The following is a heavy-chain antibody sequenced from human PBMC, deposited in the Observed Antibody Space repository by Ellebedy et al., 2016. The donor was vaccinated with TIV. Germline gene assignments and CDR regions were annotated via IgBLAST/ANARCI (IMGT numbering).Heavy chain of an antibody. J-gene: IGHJ3*02. Sequence: ASVKVSXXASGYTFTSYGISWVRQAPGQGLEWMGWISAYNGNTNYAQKLQGRVTMTTDTSTSTAYMELRSPRSDDTAVYYCAREASTLIAFDIWGQGTMVTVSS. CDR3: AREASTLIAFDI. CDR2: ISAYNGNT. CDR1: GYTFTSYG. D-gene: IGHD2-2*01. V-gene: IGHV1-18*01.